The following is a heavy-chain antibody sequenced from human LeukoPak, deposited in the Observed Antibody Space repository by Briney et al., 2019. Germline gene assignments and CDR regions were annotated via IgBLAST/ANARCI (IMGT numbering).Heavy chain of an antibody. CDR1: GSRFTNYY. Sequence: GESLQISCKGSGSRFTNYYIAWVRPMPGKGLEWMGIIYPGDSDTRYSPSFQGQVIISADKSINTAYLQWSSLKASDTAMYYCARGIMVRGVIFADYWGQGTLVTVSS. D-gene: IGHD3-10*01. CDR2: IYPGDSDT. V-gene: IGHV5-51*01. CDR3: ARGIMVRGVIFADY. J-gene: IGHJ4*02.